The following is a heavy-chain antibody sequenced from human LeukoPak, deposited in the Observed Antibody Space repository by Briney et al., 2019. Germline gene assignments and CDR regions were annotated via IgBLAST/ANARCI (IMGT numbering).Heavy chain of an antibody. CDR3: VRQGLQSGTYPAY. CDR2: LYPDGSAT. D-gene: IGHD1-26*01. Sequence: GESLKISCKASGYTFNNYWIGWVRQMPGRGLEWMGMLYPDGSATTYHPSFEGRVTISADKSITTAYLEWNSLKASDTALYYCVRQGLQSGTYPAYWGPGTLVTVSS. J-gene: IGHJ4*02. V-gene: IGHV5-51*01. CDR1: GYTFNNYW.